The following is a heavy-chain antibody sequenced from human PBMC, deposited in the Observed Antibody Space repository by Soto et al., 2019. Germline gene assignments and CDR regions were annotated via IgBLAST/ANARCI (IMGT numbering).Heavy chain of an antibody. V-gene: IGHV1-69*02. J-gene: IGHJ5*02. D-gene: IGHD1-26*01. CDR3: ARGNSGSYAWFDP. Sequence: QVQLVQSGAEVKKPGSSVKVSCKAPVDTFSTYTISWVRQAPGQGLEWMGRIIPTLGIIKYAQKFQGRVTIPAEKSTSTANMELTSLRFDDTAVYYCARGNSGSYAWFDPWGQGTLVTVSS. CDR2: IIPTLGII. CDR1: VDTFSTYT.